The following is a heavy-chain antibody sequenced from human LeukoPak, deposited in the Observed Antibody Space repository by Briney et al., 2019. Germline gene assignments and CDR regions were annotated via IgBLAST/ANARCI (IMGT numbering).Heavy chain of an antibody. CDR3: ASAHYYDSSGSPVGYFDY. Sequence: PGGSLRLSCAASGFTVSANYLTWVRQAPGKGLEWVSIIYSGGSTYYADSVKGRFTISRDNSKNTLYLQMNSLRAEDTAVYYCASAHYYDSSGSPVGYFDYWGQGTLVTVSS. V-gene: IGHV3-53*01. J-gene: IGHJ4*02. CDR2: IYSGGST. D-gene: IGHD3-22*01. CDR1: GFTVSANY.